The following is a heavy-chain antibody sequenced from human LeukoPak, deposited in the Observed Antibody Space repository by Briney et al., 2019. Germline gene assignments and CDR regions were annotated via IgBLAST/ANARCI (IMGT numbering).Heavy chain of an antibody. CDR3: AKDSRGSGSRYYGMDV. V-gene: IGHV3-21*04. CDR2: ISSSSGDI. CDR1: GFTFISYS. J-gene: IGHJ6*02. Sequence: GGSLRLSCAASGFTFISYSMNWVRQAPGKGLEWVSSISSSSGDIHYADSVKGRFTISRDNAKNSLYLQMNSLRAEDTALYYCAKDSRGSGSRYYGMDVWGQGTTVTVSS. D-gene: IGHD3-10*01.